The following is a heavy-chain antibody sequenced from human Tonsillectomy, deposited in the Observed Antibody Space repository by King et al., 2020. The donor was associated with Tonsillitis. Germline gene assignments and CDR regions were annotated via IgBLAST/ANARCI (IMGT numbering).Heavy chain of an antibody. D-gene: IGHD1-26*01. CDR2: INHSGST. CDR1: GGSFSGYY. J-gene: IGHJ2*01. CDR3: ARGYLESGSYLGDWYFDL. V-gene: IGHV4-34*01. Sequence: VQLQQWGAGLLKPSETLSLTCAVYGGSFSGYYWSWIRQPPGKGLEWIGEINHSGSTNYNPSLKSRVTISGDTSKNQFSLKLSSVTAADTAVYYCARGYLESGSYLGDWYFDLWGRGTLVTVSS.